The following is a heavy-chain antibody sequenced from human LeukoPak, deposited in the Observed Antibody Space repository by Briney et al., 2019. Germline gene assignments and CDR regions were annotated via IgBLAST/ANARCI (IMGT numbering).Heavy chain of an antibody. CDR1: GGSISSGSYY. Sequence: PSETLSLTCTVSGGSISSGSYYWSWIRQPAGKGLEWIGRIYTSGSTNYNPSLKSRVTISVDTSKNQFSLKLSSVTAADTAVYYCARDNGDYVVDHWGQGTLVTVSS. J-gene: IGHJ4*02. V-gene: IGHV4-61*02. D-gene: IGHD4-17*01. CDR3: ARDNGDYVVDH. CDR2: IYTSGST.